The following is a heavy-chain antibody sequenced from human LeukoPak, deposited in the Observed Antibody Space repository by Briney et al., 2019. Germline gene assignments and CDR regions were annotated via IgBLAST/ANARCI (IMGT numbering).Heavy chain of an antibody. CDR1: GGSISSSDYY. CDR3: ASERAAYGGNDY. V-gene: IGHV4-39*07. Sequence: KPSETLSLTCTVSGGSISSSDYYWGWIRQPPGKGLEWIGSIYYSGDTYYKSSLRSRVTISVDTSKNQFSLKLTSVTAADTAVYYCASERAAYGGNDYWGQGTLVTVSS. D-gene: IGHD4-23*01. J-gene: IGHJ4*02. CDR2: IYYSGDT.